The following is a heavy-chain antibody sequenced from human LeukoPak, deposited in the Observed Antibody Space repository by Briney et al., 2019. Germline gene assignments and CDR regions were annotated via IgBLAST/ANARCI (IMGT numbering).Heavy chain of an antibody. Sequence: AGGSLILSCAVSGFTFSNYWMSWVRQAPGKGLEWVSHISTTGTTVYYADAVKGRFTISRDNAKNSLYLQMNSLRAEDTAVYYCARGLTMGHFGGQGTLVTVSS. V-gene: IGHV3-48*04. CDR2: ISTTGTTV. CDR1: GFTFSNYW. D-gene: IGHD4/OR15-4a*01. J-gene: IGHJ4*02. CDR3: ARGLTMGHF.